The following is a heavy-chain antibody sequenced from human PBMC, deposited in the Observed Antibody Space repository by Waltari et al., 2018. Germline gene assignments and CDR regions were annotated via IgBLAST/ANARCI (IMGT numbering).Heavy chain of an antibody. J-gene: IGHJ5*02. V-gene: IGHV4-39*07. D-gene: IGHD6-13*01. CDR1: GASVSSTSYF. CDR2: IYYSGPT. CDR3: ARQWGSSLTWFDP. Sequence: QMQLRESGPGLVKSSETLSLTCTVSGASVSSTSYFWAWLRQAPGEGLEWIGSIYYSGPTNYNPSLSSRVTISVDAAKNQFSLNLTSVAAADTAVYFCARQWGSSLTWFDPWGQGVLVTVSS.